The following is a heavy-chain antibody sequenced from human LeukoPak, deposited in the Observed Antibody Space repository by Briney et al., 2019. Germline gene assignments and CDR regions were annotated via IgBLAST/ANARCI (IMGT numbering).Heavy chain of an antibody. CDR1: GYTFTSYG. CDR3: ARDDSSGWYSYYYYYYGMDV. Sequence: ASVKLSCKASGYTFTSYGISWVRQAPGQGLEWMGWISPYNGNTNYAQKLQGRVTMTTDTSTSTAYMELRSLRSDDTAVYYCARDDSSGWYSYYYYYYGMDVWGKGTTVTVSS. CDR2: ISPYNGNT. V-gene: IGHV1-18*04. D-gene: IGHD6-19*01. J-gene: IGHJ6*04.